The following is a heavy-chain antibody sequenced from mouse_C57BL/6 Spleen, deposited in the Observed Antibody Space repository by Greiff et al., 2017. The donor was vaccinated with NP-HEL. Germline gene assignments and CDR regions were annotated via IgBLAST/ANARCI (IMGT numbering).Heavy chain of an antibody. J-gene: IGHJ3*01. CDR2: INYDGSST. V-gene: IGHV5-16*01. Sequence: EVKLVESEGGLVQPGSSMKLSCTASGFTFSDYYMAWVRQVPEKGLEWVANINYDGSSTYYLDSLKSRFIISRDNAKNILYLQMSSLKSEDTATYYCARDEGLRSFAYWGQGTLVTVSA. D-gene: IGHD1-1*01. CDR3: ARDEGLRSFAY. CDR1: GFTFSDYY.